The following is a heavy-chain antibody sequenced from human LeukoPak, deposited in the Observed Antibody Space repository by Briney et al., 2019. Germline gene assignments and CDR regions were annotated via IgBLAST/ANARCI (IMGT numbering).Heavy chain of an antibody. Sequence: SETLSLTCTVSGGSISSYYWSWIRQPPGKGLEWIGYIYYSGSTNYNPSLKSRVTISVDTSKNQFSLKLSSVTAADTAVYYCARDLLLWFGEAFDIWGQGTMVTVSS. CDR1: GGSISSYY. D-gene: IGHD3-10*01. V-gene: IGHV4-59*12. CDR3: ARDLLLWFGEAFDI. J-gene: IGHJ3*02. CDR2: IYYSGST.